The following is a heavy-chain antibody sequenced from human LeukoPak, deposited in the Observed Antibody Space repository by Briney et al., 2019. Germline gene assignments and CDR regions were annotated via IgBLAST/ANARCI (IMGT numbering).Heavy chain of an antibody. V-gene: IGHV1-2*02. Sequence: ASVKVSCKASGYTFTGYYMHWVRQAPGQGLEWMGWINPNSGGTNYAQKFQGRVTMTRDTSISTAYMELSSLRSEDTAVYYCARQGDYYDSSGYYYWGQGTLVTVSS. CDR2: INPNSGGT. CDR3: ARQGDYYDSSGYYY. D-gene: IGHD3-22*01. CDR1: GYTFTGYY. J-gene: IGHJ4*02.